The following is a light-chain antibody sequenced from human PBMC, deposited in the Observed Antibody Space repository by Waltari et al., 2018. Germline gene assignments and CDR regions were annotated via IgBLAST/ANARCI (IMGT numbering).Light chain of an antibody. CDR1: QSVASSY. CDR3: QQYGRSLT. V-gene: IGKV3-20*01. CDR2: GSS. J-gene: IGKJ4*01. Sequence: EIVLTQSPGTLSLSPGESAPISCSASQSVASSYLGWYQQKPGQAPRLLIFGSSKRATGIPDRFSGSWSGTDFTLTINGVEPEDFAVYYCQQYGRSLTFGGGTKVEI.